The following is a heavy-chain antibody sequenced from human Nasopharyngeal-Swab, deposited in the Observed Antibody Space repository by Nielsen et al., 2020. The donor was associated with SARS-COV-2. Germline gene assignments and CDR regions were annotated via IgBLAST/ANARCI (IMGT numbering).Heavy chain of an antibody. V-gene: IGHV3-11*04. D-gene: IGHD6-13*01. CDR1: GFTFSDYY. CDR3: ARTGGLAAAGLDY. J-gene: IGHJ4*02. CDR2: ISSSGSTI. Sequence: GESLKISCAASGFTFSDYYMSWIRQAPGKGLEWVSYISSSGSTIYYADSVKGRFTISRDNSKNTLYLQMNSLRAEDTAVYYCARTGGLAAAGLDYWGQGTLVTVSS.